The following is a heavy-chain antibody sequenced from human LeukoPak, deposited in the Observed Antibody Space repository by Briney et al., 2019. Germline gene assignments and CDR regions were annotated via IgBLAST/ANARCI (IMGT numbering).Heavy chain of an antibody. Sequence: GRSLRLSCAASGFTCSSYAMHWVRQAPGKGLEWVAVISYDGSNKYYADSVKGRFTIPRDNSKNTLYLQMNSLRAGDTAVYYCARDSGGCSSTSCYRGDWFDPWGQGTLVTVSS. J-gene: IGHJ5*02. V-gene: IGHV3-30*04. CDR3: ARDSGGCSSTSCYRGDWFDP. CDR2: ISYDGSNK. CDR1: GFTCSSYA. D-gene: IGHD2-2*02.